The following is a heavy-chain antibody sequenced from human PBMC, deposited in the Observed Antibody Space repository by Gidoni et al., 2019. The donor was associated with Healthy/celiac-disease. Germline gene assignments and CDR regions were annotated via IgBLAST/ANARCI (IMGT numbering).Heavy chain of an antibody. V-gene: IGHV4-39*01. Sequence: QLQLQESGPGLVKPSETLSLTCTVSGGSISSSSYYWGWIRQPPGKGLEWIGSIYYSGSTYYNPSLKSRVTISVDTSKNQFSLKLSSVTAADTAVYYCARQPTYYYDSSGFSRRYNWFDPWGQGTLVTVSS. D-gene: IGHD3-22*01. CDR3: ARQPTYYYDSSGFSRRYNWFDP. CDR2: IYYSGST. CDR1: GGSISSSSYY. J-gene: IGHJ5*02.